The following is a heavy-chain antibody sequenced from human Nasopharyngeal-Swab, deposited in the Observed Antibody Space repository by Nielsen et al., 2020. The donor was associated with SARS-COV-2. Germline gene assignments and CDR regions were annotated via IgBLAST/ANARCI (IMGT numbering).Heavy chain of an antibody. CDR3: ARDKGDGYNSFDY. V-gene: IGHV4-59*01. J-gene: IGHJ4*02. CDR1: GGSISSYY. D-gene: IGHD5-24*01. Sequence: SETLSLTCTVSGGSISSYYWSWIRQPPGKGLEWIGYIYYSGSTSYNPSLKSRVTISVDTSKNQFSLKLSSVTAADTAVYYCARDKGDGYNSFDYWGQGTLVTVSS. CDR2: IYYSGST.